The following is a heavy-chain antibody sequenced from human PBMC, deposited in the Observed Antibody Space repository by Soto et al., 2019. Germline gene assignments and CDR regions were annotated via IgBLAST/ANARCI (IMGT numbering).Heavy chain of an antibody. Sequence: QVQLVQSGAEVKEPGASVRVSCKASGYTFINYDISWVRQATGQGLEWMGCINPGSGKTGYANKFQGRVTMTRDAYTSTAHLELSSLTSEATAVYYCARMASFGTLNWFDPWGQGTLVTVSS. V-gene: IGHV1-8*02. CDR2: INPGSGKT. D-gene: IGHD3-16*01. CDR1: GYTFINYD. CDR3: ARMASFGTLNWFDP. J-gene: IGHJ5*02.